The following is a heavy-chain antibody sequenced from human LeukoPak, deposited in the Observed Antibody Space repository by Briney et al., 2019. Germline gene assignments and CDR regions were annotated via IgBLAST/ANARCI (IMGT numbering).Heavy chain of an antibody. J-gene: IGHJ4*02. Sequence: GASVKVSCKASGYTFTSNGISWVRQAPGQGLEWMGWISAYNGNTNYAQKLQGRVTMTTDTSTSTAYKELRSLRSDDTAVYYCARDGSGSRPPEKYWGQGTLVTVSS. D-gene: IGHD3-10*01. CDR3: ARDGSGSRPPEKY. CDR1: GYTFTSNG. V-gene: IGHV1-18*04. CDR2: ISAYNGNT.